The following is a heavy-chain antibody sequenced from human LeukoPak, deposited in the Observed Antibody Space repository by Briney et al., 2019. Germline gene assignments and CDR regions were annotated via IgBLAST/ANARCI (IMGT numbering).Heavy chain of an antibody. CDR2: VFYSGST. CDR1: GGSVSSSSYH. Sequence: SETLSLTCTVSGGSVSSSSYHWGWIRQPPGKGLEWIGSVFYSGSTYYNPSLKSRVTMSVDTSKNQFSLKLSSVIAADTAVYYCARLTRYYYDSSGYRAEYFQHWGQGTLVTVSS. D-gene: IGHD3-22*01. CDR3: ARLTRYYYDSSGYRAEYFQH. J-gene: IGHJ1*01. V-gene: IGHV4-39*01.